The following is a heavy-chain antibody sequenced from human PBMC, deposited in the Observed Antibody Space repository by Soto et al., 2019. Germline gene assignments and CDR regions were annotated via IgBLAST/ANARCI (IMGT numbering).Heavy chain of an antibody. V-gene: IGHV3-21*01. CDR2: ISSSSSYI. J-gene: IGHJ6*02. Sequence: PGGSLRLSCAASGFTFSSYSMNWVRQAPGKGLEWVSSISSSSSYIYYADSVKGRFTISRDNAKNSLYLQMNSLRAEDTAVYYCARGRGWPNYYYYYGMDAWGQGTTVTVSS. CDR3: ARGRGWPNYYYYYGMDA. D-gene: IGHD6-19*01. CDR1: GFTFSSYS.